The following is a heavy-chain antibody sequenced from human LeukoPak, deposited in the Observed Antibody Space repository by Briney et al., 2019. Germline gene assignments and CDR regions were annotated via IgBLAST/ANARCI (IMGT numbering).Heavy chain of an antibody. CDR2: ISYDGSNK. V-gene: IGHV3-30*04. CDR1: GFTFSSYA. Sequence: GGSLRLSCAASGFTFSSYAMHWVRQAPGKGLEWVAVISYDGSNKYYADSVKGRFTISRDNSKNTLYLQMNSLRAEDTAVYYCARDRGRCSGGSYYYFDYWGQGTLVTVSS. J-gene: IGHJ4*02. CDR3: ARDRGRCSGGSYYYFDY. D-gene: IGHD2-15*01.